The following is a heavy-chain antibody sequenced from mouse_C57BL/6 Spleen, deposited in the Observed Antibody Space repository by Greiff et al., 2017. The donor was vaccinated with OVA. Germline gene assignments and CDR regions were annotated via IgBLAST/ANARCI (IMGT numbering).Heavy chain of an antibody. J-gene: IGHJ1*03. Sequence: LPGVASGPGLVAPSHRLSIPFTFSGFSFTSSSLSCVRPPPCPGLSLLGVIWTGGGPNYNSALKSRLSISKDNSKSQVFLKMNSLQTDDTARYYCARVYYYGSSEGYFDVWGTGTTVTVSS. CDR2: IWTGGGP. CDR1: GFSFTSSS. V-gene: IGHV2-9-1*01. D-gene: IGHD1-1*01. CDR3: ARVYYYGSSEGYFDV.